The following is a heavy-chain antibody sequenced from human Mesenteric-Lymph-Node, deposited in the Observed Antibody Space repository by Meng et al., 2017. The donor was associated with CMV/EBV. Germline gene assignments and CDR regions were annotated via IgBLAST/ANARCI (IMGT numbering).Heavy chain of an antibody. CDR2: ISSSGTYI. CDR3: ARDPGGAAAGDY. D-gene: IGHD6-13*01. V-gene: IGHV3-21*06. CDR1: GFTFSSYE. Sequence: AASGFTFSSYEMNWVRQAPGKGLEWVSSISSSGTYISYADSVKGRFTISRDNANNSLYLQLNSLRAEDTAVYYCARDPGGAAAGDYWGQGTLVTVSS. J-gene: IGHJ4*02.